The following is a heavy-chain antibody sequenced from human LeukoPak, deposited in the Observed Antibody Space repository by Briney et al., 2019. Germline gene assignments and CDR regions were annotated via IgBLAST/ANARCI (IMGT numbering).Heavy chain of an antibody. CDR3: ATIPNWGNWFDP. CDR1: GYTLTELS. J-gene: IGHJ5*02. D-gene: IGHD7-27*01. V-gene: IGHV1-24*01. CDR2: FDPEDGET. Sequence: ASVKVSCEVSGYTLTELSMHWVRQAPGKGLEWMGGFDPEDGETIYAQKFQGRVTMTEDTSTDTAYMELSSLRSEDTAVYYCATIPNWGNWFDPWGQGTLVTVSS.